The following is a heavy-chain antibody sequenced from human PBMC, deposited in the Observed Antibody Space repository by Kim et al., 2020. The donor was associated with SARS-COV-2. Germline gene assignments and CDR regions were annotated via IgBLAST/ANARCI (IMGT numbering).Heavy chain of an antibody. CDR1: GGSISSSNW. J-gene: IGHJ5*02. V-gene: IGHV4-4*02. Sequence: SETLSLTCAVSGGSISSSNWWSWVRQPPGKGLEWIGEIDHSGSTNYNSSLKSRLTIEVDKAKNQFSLKLRSVTAADTAVYYCARGVSSTWTLRDYYDPWGQGTLVTV. CDR2: IDHSGST. CDR3: ARGVSSTWTLRDYYDP. D-gene: IGHD6-13*01.